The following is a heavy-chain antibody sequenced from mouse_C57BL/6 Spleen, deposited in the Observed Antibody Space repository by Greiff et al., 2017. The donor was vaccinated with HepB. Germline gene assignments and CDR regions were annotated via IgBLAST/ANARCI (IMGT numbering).Heavy chain of an antibody. CDR2: IDPNSGGT. D-gene: IGHD5-1-1*01. J-gene: IGHJ4*01. V-gene: IGHV1-72*01. CDR1: GYTFTSYW. CDR3: ARVIPYAMDY. Sequence: QVQLQQPGAELVKPGASVKLSCKASGYTFTSYWMHWVKQRPGRGLEWIGRIDPNSGGTKYNEKFKSKATLTVDKPSSPAYMQISSLTSEDSAVYYCARVIPYAMDYWGQGTSVTVSS.